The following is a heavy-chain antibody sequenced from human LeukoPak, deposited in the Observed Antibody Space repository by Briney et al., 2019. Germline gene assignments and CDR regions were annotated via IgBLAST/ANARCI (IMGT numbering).Heavy chain of an antibody. J-gene: IGHJ6*03. D-gene: IGHD3-16*01. CDR3: ARDRALRTSNAYYYYYYMDV. CDR1: GFTFSSYS. Sequence: GGSLRPSRAASGFTFSSYSMNWVRQAPGKGLEWVSSISSSSSYIYYADSVKGRFTISRDNAKNSLYLQMNSLRAEDTAVYYCARDRALRTSNAYYYYYYMDVWGKGTTVTVPS. V-gene: IGHV3-21*01. CDR2: ISSSSSYI.